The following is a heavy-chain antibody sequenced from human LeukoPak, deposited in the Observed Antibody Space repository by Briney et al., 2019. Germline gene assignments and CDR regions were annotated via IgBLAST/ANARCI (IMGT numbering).Heavy chain of an antibody. J-gene: IGHJ3*02. D-gene: IGHD1-26*01. CDR2: MNPNSGNT. Sequence: ASVKVSCKASGYTFTSYDINWVRQATGQGLEWMGWMNPNSGNTGYAQKFQGRVTITRNTSISTAYMELSSLRSEDTAVYYCARGRGGSYYDAFDIWGQGTMVTVSS. V-gene: IGHV1-8*03. CDR1: GYTFTSYD. CDR3: ARGRGGSYYDAFDI.